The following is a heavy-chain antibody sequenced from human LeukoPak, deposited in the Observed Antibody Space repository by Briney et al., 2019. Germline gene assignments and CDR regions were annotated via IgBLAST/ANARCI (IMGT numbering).Heavy chain of an antibody. CDR2: IYYSGST. J-gene: IGHJ4*02. Sequence: SETLSLTCTVSGDSISTYYWTWIRQSPGKGLEWIGYIYYSGSTNYNPSLKSRVTISVDTSKNHFSLKLTSVTAADTAVYYCASYYYDSSGYYLFFPDWGQGTLVTVSS. D-gene: IGHD3-22*01. CDR1: GDSISTYY. CDR3: ASYYYDSSGYYLFFPD. V-gene: IGHV4-59*01.